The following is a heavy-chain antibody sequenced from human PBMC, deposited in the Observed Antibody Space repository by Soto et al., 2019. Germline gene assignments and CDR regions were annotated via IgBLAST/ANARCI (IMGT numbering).Heavy chain of an antibody. J-gene: IGHJ3*02. CDR1: GFSISSYY. CDR3: AREFQYCISTSCYLDAFDI. CDR2: IYYSGST. D-gene: IGHD2-2*01. Sequence: PLETLSLTCTVSGFSISSYYWSLIRQPPGKGLEWIGYIYYSGSTNYNPSLKSRVTISVDTSKNQFSLKLSSVTAADTAVYYCAREFQYCISTSCYLDAFDIWGQGTMVTVSS. V-gene: IGHV4-59*12.